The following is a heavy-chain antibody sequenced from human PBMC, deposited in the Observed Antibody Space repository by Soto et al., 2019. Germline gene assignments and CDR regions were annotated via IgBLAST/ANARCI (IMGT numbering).Heavy chain of an antibody. CDR3: ASAEYSSAWTAERDY. Sequence: EVQLVESGGGLVQPGGSLRLSCAASGFTVSSNYMSWVRQAPGMRLEWVSVLYSDGRTYYADSVKGRFTISRHNSKNTLYRQRNSLRAEDTAVYYCASAEYSSAWTAERDYWGQGTLVTVSS. V-gene: IGHV3-53*04. J-gene: IGHJ4*02. CDR1: GFTVSSNY. D-gene: IGHD6-25*01. CDR2: LYSDGRT.